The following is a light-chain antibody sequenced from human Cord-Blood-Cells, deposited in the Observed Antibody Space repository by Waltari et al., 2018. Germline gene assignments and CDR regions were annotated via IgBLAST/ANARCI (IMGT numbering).Light chain of an antibody. CDR3: CSYSGSRTLV. CDR1: SRDAGSYNH. V-gene: IGLV2-23*01. J-gene: IGLJ3*02. Sequence: QPALPQPASAAGSPGQSITNPCTGTSRDAGSYNHVSWYQHHPCKAPKLIIYEGSKGPSVVSNRFSGSKSGNTASLTISGLQAEDEADYYCCSYSGSRTLVFGGGTKLAVL. CDR2: EGS.